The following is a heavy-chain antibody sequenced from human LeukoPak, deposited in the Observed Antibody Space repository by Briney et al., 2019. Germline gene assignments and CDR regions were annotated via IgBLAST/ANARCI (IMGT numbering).Heavy chain of an antibody. D-gene: IGHD4-17*01. CDR2: IWYDGSNK. Sequence: GGSLRLSCAASGFTFSSYGMHWVRQATGKGLEWVAVIWYDGSNKYYADSVKGRFTISRDNSKNTLYLQMNSLRAEDTAVYYCARDGGTVTLLLLDPWGQGTLVTVSS. CDR1: GFTFSSYG. J-gene: IGHJ5*02. CDR3: ARDGGTVTLLLLDP. V-gene: IGHV3-33*01.